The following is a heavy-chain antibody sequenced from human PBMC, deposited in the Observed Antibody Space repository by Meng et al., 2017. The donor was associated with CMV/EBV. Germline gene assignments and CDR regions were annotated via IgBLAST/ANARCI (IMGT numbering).Heavy chain of an antibody. D-gene: IGHD2-21*01. CDR2: IYSGGSST. CDR1: GFTFSSYA. V-gene: IGHV3-23*03. Sequence: GESLKISCAASGFTFSSYAMSWVRQAPGKGLEWVSVIYSGGSSTYYADSVKGRFTISRDNSKNTLYLQMNSLRAEDTAVYYCAKEAHRYCGGDCYSNGMDVWGQGTTVTVSS. CDR3: AKEAHRYCGGDCYSNGMDV. J-gene: IGHJ6*02.